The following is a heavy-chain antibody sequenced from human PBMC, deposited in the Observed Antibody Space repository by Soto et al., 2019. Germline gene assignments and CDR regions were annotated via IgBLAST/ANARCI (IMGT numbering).Heavy chain of an antibody. CDR3: CLLPG. D-gene: IGHD3-3*01. J-gene: IGHJ4*01. CDR1: GGSFSTFA. V-gene: IGHV1-69*01. CDR2: FIPMYGIP. Sequence: QVLLEQSGAEVKKPGSSVSVSCKTSGGSFSTFAISWVRQAPGQGLEWVGGFIPMYGIPTYAQSFQARVSISADESTSTCTMDLSSLTFEDSAIYYFCLLPGWGDGTLVTGSS.